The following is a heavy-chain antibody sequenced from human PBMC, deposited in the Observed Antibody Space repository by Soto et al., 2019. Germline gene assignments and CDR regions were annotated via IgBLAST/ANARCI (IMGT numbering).Heavy chain of an antibody. CDR1: RGAFGDYW. J-gene: IGHJ5*01. D-gene: IGHD3-10*02. Sequence: EVQLVESGGGLVQPGGSLRLSCEASRGAFGDYWMHWVRQAPGKGLVWVSRINRDANDIIYAASVKGRFTASRDNAKNMVFLQMNSLRVEDTAVYYCARDVPPKWFDSWGQGTLVTVSS. V-gene: IGHV3-74*01. CDR3: ARDVPPKWFDS. CDR2: INRDANDI.